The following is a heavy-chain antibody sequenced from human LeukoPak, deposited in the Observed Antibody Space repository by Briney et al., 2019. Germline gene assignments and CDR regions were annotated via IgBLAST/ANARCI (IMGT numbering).Heavy chain of an antibody. J-gene: IGHJ4*02. D-gene: IGHD2-2*02. Sequence: GGSLRLSCAASGLTFSSSALSWVRQAPGKGLQWVSSISGNGLQTRYADSVKGRFSVSRDNSKNTLYLQMDSLRAEDTAIYYCTKDQGPGYTPLGSATHAYWGQGALVSVSS. CDR3: TKDQGPGYTPLGSATHAY. V-gene: IGHV3-23*01. CDR1: GLTFSSSA. CDR2: ISGNGLQT.